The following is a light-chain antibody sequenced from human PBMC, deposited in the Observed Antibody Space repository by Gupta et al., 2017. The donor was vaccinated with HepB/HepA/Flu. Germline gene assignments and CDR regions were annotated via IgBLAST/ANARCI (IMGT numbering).Light chain of an antibody. CDR1: QSISSY. V-gene: IGKV1-39*01. CDR2: AAS. J-gene: IGKJ1*01. CDR3: LQCENTPRT. Sequence: DIQLSQTPSTLSASVGDRVTITCRASQSISSYLNWYQQKPGKAPKLLIYAASSLDSGVPARFSGSGSGTDFTLTISSLQPEDFATYYCLQCENTPRTFGQGTKVEIK.